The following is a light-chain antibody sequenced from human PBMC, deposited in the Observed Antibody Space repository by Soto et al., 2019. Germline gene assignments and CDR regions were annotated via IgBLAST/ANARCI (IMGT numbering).Light chain of an antibody. CDR3: QHYGSSPLT. CDR2: GAS. V-gene: IGKV3-20*01. Sequence: VLTQSPGTLSLSPGERATLSCRASQSVSASHLAWYQQKPGQAPRLLLYGASTRATGIPDRFSGSGSGTDFTLTITRVEPEDFAVFYCQHYGSSPLTFGGGTKVEIK. CDR1: QSVSASH. J-gene: IGKJ4*01.